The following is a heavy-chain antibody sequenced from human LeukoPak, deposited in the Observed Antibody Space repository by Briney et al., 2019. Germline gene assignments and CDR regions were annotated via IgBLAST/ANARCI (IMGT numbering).Heavy chain of an antibody. D-gene: IGHD3-10*01. Sequence: GESLRISCSVSGYSFTNYWIVWVRQMPGKGLEWMGIIYPDDSDTRYSPSLQGQVTISADKSISAAYLQWSSLKASDTAMYYRARQFASYFDVWGQGTMVTVSS. CDR1: GYSFTNYW. CDR2: IYPDDSDT. J-gene: IGHJ4*02. V-gene: IGHV5-51*01. CDR3: ARQFASYFDV.